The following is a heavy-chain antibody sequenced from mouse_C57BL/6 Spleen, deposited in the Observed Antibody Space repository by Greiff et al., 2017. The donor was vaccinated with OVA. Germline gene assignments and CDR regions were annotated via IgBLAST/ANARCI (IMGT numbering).Heavy chain of an antibody. Sequence: EVQGVESGGGLVQPGGSLSLSCAASGFTFTDYYMSWVRQPPGKALEWLGFIRNKANGYTTEYSASVKGRFTISRDNSQSILYLQMNALRAEDSATYYCAREGNLYYGSSYGYFDVWGTGTTVTVSS. D-gene: IGHD1-1*01. CDR1: GFTFTDYY. CDR2: IRNKANGYTT. V-gene: IGHV7-3*01. CDR3: AREGNLYYGSSYGYFDV. J-gene: IGHJ1*03.